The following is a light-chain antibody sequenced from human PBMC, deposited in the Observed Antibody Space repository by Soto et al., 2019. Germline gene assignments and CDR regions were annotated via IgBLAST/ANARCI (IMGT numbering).Light chain of an antibody. J-gene: IGLJ3*02. CDR1: TSDVGRYNL. CDR3: SSYGGSSTVV. V-gene: IGLV2-23*01. CDR2: EGS. Sequence: QSALTQPASVSGSPGQSITISCSGTTSDVGRYNLVSWYQHHPGKAPKLLIYEGSKRPSGVSNRFSGSKSGNTASLTISGLQAEDEADYSCSSYGGSSTVVFGGGTKLTVL.